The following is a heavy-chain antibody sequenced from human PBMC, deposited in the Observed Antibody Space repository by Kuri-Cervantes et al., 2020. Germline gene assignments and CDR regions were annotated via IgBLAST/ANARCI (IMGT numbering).Heavy chain of an antibody. CDR2: IWYDGSNK. D-gene: IGHD3-10*01. CDR1: GFTFSSYG. Sequence: GESLKISCAASGFTFSSYGMHWVRQAPGKGLEWVAVIWYDGSNKYYADSVKGRFTISRDNSENTLYLQMNSLRAEDTAVYYCAREVGEETRDMYYFDYWGQGTLVTVSS. J-gene: IGHJ4*02. V-gene: IGHV3-33*01. CDR3: AREVGEETRDMYYFDY.